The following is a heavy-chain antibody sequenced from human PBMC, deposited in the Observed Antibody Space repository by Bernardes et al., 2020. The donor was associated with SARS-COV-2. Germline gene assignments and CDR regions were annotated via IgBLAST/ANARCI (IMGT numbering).Heavy chain of an antibody. V-gene: IGHV4-4*02. CDR2: IYHSGST. D-gene: IGHD3-10*01. CDR3: ARDASVSSRGYFDY. Sequence: TLSLTCAVSGDSITSSHWWSWVRQSPGRGLEWIGEIYHSGSTYYNPSLESRVAISVDNSKNQFSLTLNSVTAADTALYYCARDASVSSRGYFDYWSQVTLVTVSS. J-gene: IGHJ4*02. CDR1: GDSITSSHW.